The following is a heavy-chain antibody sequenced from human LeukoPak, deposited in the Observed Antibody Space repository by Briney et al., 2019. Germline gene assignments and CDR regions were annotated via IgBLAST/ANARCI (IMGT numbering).Heavy chain of an antibody. V-gene: IGHV4-61*01. Sequence: SETLSLTCSVSGASLTRPTYYQWSWIRQPPGKGLELIGSLFSTGSATLNPSLKSRVTMSLDTSKNQFSLKLSSVTAADTAVYYCASSDYGGNFDYWGQGTLVTVSS. CDR2: LFSTGSA. J-gene: IGHJ4*02. CDR1: GASLTRPTYY. CDR3: ASSDYGGNFDY. D-gene: IGHD4-23*01.